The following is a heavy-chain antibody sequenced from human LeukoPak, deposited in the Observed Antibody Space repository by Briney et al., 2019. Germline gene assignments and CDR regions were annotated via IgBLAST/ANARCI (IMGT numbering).Heavy chain of an antibody. CDR1: GGSFSGYY. V-gene: IGHV4-34*01. J-gene: IGHJ6*03. Sequence: SETLSRTCAVYGGSFSGYYWSWIRQPPGKGLEWIGEINHSGSTNYNPSLKSRVTISVDTSNNQFSLKLSSVTAADTAVYYCARTGGSFYFYYYMDVWGKGTTVTVSS. CDR3: ARTGGSFYFYYYMDV. CDR2: INHSGST. D-gene: IGHD1-26*01.